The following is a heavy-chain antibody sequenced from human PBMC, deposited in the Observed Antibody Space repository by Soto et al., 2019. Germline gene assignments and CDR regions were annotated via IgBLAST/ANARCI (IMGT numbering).Heavy chain of an antibody. CDR3: ARDKRMVYASNYYYYYGMDV. CDR2: IYSGGST. J-gene: IGHJ6*02. V-gene: IGHV3-53*01. D-gene: IGHD2-8*01. CDR1: GFTVSSNY. Sequence: GGSLRLSCAASGFTVSSNYMSCVRQAPGKGLEWVSFIYSGGSTYYADSVKGRFTISRDNSKNTPYLQMNSLRAEDTAVYYCARDKRMVYASNYYYYYGMDVWGQGTTVTVSS.